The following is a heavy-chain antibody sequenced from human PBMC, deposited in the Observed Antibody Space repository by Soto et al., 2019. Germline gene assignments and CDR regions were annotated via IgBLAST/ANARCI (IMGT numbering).Heavy chain of an antibody. Sequence: QVQLQESGPGLVKPSETLSLTCTVSGGSISPYFWSWIRQPAGKGLEWIGRMYATGTTNYNPSLKSRVSMSIDTSENQFSLKLRSETAADTAVYYCARDGGYTGYEQGNPFDIWGQGTMVSVSS. V-gene: IGHV4-4*07. J-gene: IGHJ3*02. CDR3: ARDGGYTGYEQGNPFDI. D-gene: IGHD5-12*01. CDR1: GGSISPYF. CDR2: MYATGTT.